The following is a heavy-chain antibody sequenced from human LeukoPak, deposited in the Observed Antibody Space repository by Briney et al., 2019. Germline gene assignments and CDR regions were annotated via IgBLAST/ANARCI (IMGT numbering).Heavy chain of an antibody. J-gene: IGHJ5*02. CDR1: GYTFTGYY. CDR3: ARTSPHWFDP. Sequence: ASVKVSCKASGYTFTGYYMHWVRQAPGQGLEWMGWINPNSGGTNYAQKFQGRVTMTTDTSTSTAYMELRSLRSDDTAVYYCARTSPHWFDPWGQGTLVTVSS. V-gene: IGHV1-2*02. CDR2: INPNSGGT.